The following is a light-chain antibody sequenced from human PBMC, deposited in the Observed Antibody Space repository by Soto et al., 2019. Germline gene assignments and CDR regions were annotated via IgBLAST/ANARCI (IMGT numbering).Light chain of an antibody. V-gene: IGLV2-14*01. CDR1: SSDVGGYNY. CDR2: EVS. CDR3: SSYTSSRTLV. J-gene: IGLJ2*01. Sequence: QSALTQPASVSGSPGQSITISCTGTSSDVGGYNYVSWYQQHPGKAPKLMIYEVSNRPSGVSNRFSGSKSGNTASLTISGLQAEDEGDYYCSSYTSSRTLVFGGGTKVTVL.